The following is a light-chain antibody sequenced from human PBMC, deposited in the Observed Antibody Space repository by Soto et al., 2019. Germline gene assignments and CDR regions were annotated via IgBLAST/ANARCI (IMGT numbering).Light chain of an antibody. V-gene: IGLV2-23*02. CDR1: SSDVGGWPH. CDR3: CSYAGSGNYWI. Sequence: QSALTQPASVSASPGQSITISCAGTSSDVGGWPHVSWYQQHPGKAPKLVIYEVSNRPSGVSSRFSGSKSGSTASLTISGLQAEDEGDYYCCSYAGSGNYWIFGGGTKLTVL. CDR2: EVS. J-gene: IGLJ3*02.